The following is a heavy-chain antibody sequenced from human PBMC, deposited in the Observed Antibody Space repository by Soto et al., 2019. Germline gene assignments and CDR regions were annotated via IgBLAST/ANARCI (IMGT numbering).Heavy chain of an antibody. Sequence: QVQLVESGGGVVQPERSLRLSCVATGLTFSNYGIHWVRQAPGRWLEWVAVIWHDGSQKYSADPVRGRFTISRDNSKNTVYLQMNSLRAEDTAVYYCEGRDDPFHVWGQGTMVTVSS. CDR3: EGRDDPFHV. V-gene: IGHV3-33*01. CDR2: IWHDGSQK. J-gene: IGHJ3*01. CDR1: GLTFSNYG.